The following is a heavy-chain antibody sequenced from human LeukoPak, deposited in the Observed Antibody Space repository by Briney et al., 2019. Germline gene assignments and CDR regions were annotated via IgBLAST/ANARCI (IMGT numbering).Heavy chain of an antibody. CDR2: ISAYNGIP. D-gene: IGHD3-10*01. CDR1: GYTFTSYH. J-gene: IGHJ4*02. V-gene: IGHV1-18*01. CDR3: ARDHSGFHFDD. Sequence: GASVKVSCKASGYTFTSYHIAWVRQAPGRGLEWMGWISAYNGIPKYAENLQGRTTMTIDTSTSTAYMELRSLRSDDTAVYYCARDHSGFHFDDWGQGTLVTVSS.